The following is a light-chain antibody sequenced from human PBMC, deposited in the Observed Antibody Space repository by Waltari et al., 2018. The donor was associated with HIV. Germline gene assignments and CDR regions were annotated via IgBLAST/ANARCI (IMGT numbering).Light chain of an antibody. CDR3: SSYTTSSTWV. CDR1: RSDVGGYKY. V-gene: IGLV2-14*01. J-gene: IGLJ3*02. CDR2: EVS. Sequence: QSALTQPASVSGSPGQSNTISCTGTRSDVGGYKYVSWYLPQPRKAPKRLISEVSTRPSGVSNRVSGSKSGNTASLTISGLQAEDEADYYCSSYTTSSTWVFGGGTKLTVL.